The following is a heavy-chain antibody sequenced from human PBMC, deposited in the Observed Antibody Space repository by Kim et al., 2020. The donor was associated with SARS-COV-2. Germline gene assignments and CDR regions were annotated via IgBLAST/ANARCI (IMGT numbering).Heavy chain of an antibody. V-gene: IGHV4-31*03. J-gene: IGHJ4*02. D-gene: IGHD5-12*01. Sequence: SETLSLTCTVSGGSISSGGYYWSWIRQHPGKGLEWIGYIYYSGSTYYNPSLKSRVTISVDTSKNQFSLKLSSVTAADTAVYYCARWGPYSGYDSAYNWNATFDYWGQGTLVTVSS. CDR3: ARWGPYSGYDSAYNWNATFDY. CDR1: GGSISSGGYY. CDR2: IYYSGST.